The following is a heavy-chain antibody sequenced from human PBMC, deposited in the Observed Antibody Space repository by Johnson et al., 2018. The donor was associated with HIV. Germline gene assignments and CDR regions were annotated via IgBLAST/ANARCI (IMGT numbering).Heavy chain of an antibody. Sequence: QVQLVESGGGVVQPGRSLRLSCAASGFTFSSYAMHWVRQAPGKGLAWVAVIWYDGSNTYYVDSVKGRFTISRDNAKNSLYLQMNSLRAEDTAVYYCAAPVGATGWGQGTMVTVSS. CDR3: AAPVGATG. CDR2: IWYDGSNT. CDR1: GFTFSSYA. J-gene: IGHJ3*01. D-gene: IGHD1-26*01. V-gene: IGHV3-30*04.